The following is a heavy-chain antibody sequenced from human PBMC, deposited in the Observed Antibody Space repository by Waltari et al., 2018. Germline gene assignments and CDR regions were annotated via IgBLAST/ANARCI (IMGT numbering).Heavy chain of an antibody. Sequence: QLQMQESGPGLVKPSETLSLTCAVSGYSISSGYYWGWIRQPPGKGLEWIGSIYHSGSTYYNPSLKSGVTISVDTSKNQCSLKLSSVTAAATAVYYCASSDLWFREVGRPYWGQGTLVTVSS. CDR2: IYHSGST. J-gene: IGHJ4*02. D-gene: IGHD3-10*01. CDR1: GYSISSGYY. CDR3: ASSDLWFREVGRPY. V-gene: IGHV4-38-2*01.